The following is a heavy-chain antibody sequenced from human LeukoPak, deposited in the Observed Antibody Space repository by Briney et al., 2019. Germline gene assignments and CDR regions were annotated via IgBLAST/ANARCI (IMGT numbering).Heavy chain of an antibody. D-gene: IGHD3-3*01. CDR2: ISSSSSTI. J-gene: IGHJ5*02. V-gene: IGHV3-48*01. CDR1: GFTFSSYS. CDR3: ARDRPHYDFWSGKYYNWFDP. Sequence: PGGSLRLSCAASGFTFSSYSMNWVRQAPGKGLEWVSYISSSSSTIYYADSVKGRFTISRDNAKNSLYLQMNSLRAEDTAVYYCARDRPHYDFWSGKYYNWFDPWGRGTLVTVSS.